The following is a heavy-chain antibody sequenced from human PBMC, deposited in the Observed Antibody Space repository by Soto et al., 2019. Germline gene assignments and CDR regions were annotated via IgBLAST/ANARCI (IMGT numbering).Heavy chain of an antibody. V-gene: IGHV1-18*01. J-gene: IGHJ4*02. CDR1: GYTFTSYG. Sequence: GASVKVSCKASGYTFTSYGISWVRQAPGQGLEWMGWISAYNGNTNYAQKLQGRVTMTTDTSTSTAYMELRSLRSDDTAVYYCARVRSNEDYDSSGYYPSSLDYWGQGTLVTVSS. CDR2: ISAYNGNT. D-gene: IGHD3-22*01. CDR3: ARVRSNEDYDSSGYYPSSLDY.